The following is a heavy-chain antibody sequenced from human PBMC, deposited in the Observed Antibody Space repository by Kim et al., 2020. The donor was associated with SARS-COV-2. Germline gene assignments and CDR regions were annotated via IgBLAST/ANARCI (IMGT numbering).Heavy chain of an antibody. CDR2: IYCGGTT. CDR1: GFTITDNY. Sequence: GGSLRLSCAASGFTITDNYMSWVRQAPGRGLEWVSIIYCGGTTYYIDSVLGRFTISRDKPKNKVHLQMNSLRVEDTAGYYCARPRLTYFWVTSGPYGMDVWGQGTTVTVSS. J-gene: IGHJ6*02. V-gene: IGHV3-53*01. D-gene: IGHD2-8*01. CDR3: ARPRLTYFWVTSGPYGMDV.